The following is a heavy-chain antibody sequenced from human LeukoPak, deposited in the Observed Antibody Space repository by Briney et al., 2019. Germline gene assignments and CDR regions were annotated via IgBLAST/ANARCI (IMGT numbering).Heavy chain of an antibody. V-gene: IGHV3-7*01. CDR3: ANTNSYGYMGPFDY. Sequence: GGSLRLSCAASGFIFKKYWMNWVRQVPGKGLECLANIKEDGSETYYADSVKGRFTISRDNSKNTLYLQMNSLRAEDTAVYYCANTNSYGYMGPFDYWGQGTLVTVSS. CDR1: GFIFKKYW. CDR2: IKEDGSET. J-gene: IGHJ4*02. D-gene: IGHD5-18*01.